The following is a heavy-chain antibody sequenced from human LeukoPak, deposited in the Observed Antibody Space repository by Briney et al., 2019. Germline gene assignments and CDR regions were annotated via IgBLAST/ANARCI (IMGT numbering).Heavy chain of an antibody. Sequence: GGSLRLSCAASGFTFSSYWMSWVRQAPGKGLEWVANIKQDGSEKYYVDSVKGRFTISRDNAKNSLYLQMNSLRAEDTAVYHCARVPTNDYYYYMDVWGKGTTVTVSS. D-gene: IGHD1-1*01. V-gene: IGHV3-7*01. CDR3: ARVPTNDYYYYMDV. J-gene: IGHJ6*03. CDR2: IKQDGSEK. CDR1: GFTFSSYW.